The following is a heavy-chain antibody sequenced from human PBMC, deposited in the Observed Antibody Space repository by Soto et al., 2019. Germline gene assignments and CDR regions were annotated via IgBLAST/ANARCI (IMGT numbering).Heavy chain of an antibody. D-gene: IGHD5-12*01. CDR2: IIPIFGTA. CDR3: ARELLGYSGSLNWFDP. J-gene: IGHJ5*02. Sequence: SVKVSFKASGGTFSSYAISWLRQAPGQGLEWMGGIIPIFGTANYAQKFQGRVTITADESTSTAYMELSSLRSEDTAVYYCARELLGYSGSLNWFDPWGQGTLVTVSS. V-gene: IGHV1-69*13. CDR1: GGTFSSYA.